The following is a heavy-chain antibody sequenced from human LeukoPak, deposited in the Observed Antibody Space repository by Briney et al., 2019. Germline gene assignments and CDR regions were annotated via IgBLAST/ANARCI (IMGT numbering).Heavy chain of an antibody. J-gene: IGHJ6*02. CDR1: GYTFTAFY. V-gene: IGHV1-2*02. Sequence: APVKVSCKASGYTFTAFYIYWVRQAPGQGLEWMAWINPNSGGTNYTQKFQGRVTTTSDTSIATAYMELSRLKSDDTAVYYCARDIGDYDFWSGYGMEVWGQGTTVTVSS. CDR2: INPNSGGT. CDR3: ARDIGDYDFWSGYGMEV. D-gene: IGHD3-3*01.